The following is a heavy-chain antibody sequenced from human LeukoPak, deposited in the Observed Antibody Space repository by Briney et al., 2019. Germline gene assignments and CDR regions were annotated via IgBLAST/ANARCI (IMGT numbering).Heavy chain of an antibody. Sequence: ASVKVSWKASGYTFTSYYMHWVRQAPGQGLEWMGIINPSGGSTSYAQKFQGRVTMTRDTSTSTVYMELSSLRSEDTAVYYCARDGNPYYYGSGSYPQDHYYYMDVWGKGATVTVSS. CDR2: INPSGGST. D-gene: IGHD3-10*01. J-gene: IGHJ6*03. CDR1: GYTFTSYY. V-gene: IGHV1-46*01. CDR3: ARDGNPYYYGSGSYPQDHYYYMDV.